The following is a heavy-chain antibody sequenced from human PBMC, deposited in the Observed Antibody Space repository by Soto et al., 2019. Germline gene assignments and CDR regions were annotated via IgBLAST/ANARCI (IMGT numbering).Heavy chain of an antibody. Sequence: EVQLLESGGGLVQPGGSLRLSCAASGFTFSSYAMNWVRQAPGKGLEWVSGISGSDGSTYYAASVKGRFTISRDNSKNARDLQMKSGRAEDTAVYYCGKTSEYDNTWYTHWGQGTLVSVSA. CDR2: ISGSDGST. J-gene: IGHJ4*02. CDR3: GKTSEYDNTWYTH. CDR1: GFTFSSYA. D-gene: IGHD6-13*01. V-gene: IGHV3-23*01.